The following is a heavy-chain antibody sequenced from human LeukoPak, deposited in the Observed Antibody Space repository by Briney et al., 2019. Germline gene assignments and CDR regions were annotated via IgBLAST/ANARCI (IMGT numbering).Heavy chain of an antibody. CDR3: ARYSGSYNFDY. D-gene: IGHD1-26*01. V-gene: IGHV4-59*01. CDR2: IYYSGST. CDR1: GGSISSYY. Sequence: PSETLSLTCTVSGGSISSYYWSWIRQPPGKGLEWIGYIYYSGSTNYNPSLKSRVTISVDTSKNQFPLKLSSVTAADTAVYYCARYSGSYNFDYWGQGTLVTVS. J-gene: IGHJ4*02.